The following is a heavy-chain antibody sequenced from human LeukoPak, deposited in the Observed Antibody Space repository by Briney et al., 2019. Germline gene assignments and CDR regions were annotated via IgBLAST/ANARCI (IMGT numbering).Heavy chain of an antibody. CDR1: GFTFSSYE. D-gene: IGHD3-10*02. J-gene: IGHJ6*04. CDR2: ISSSGSTI. V-gene: IGHV3-48*03. CDR3: AELGITMIGGV. Sequence: GGSLRLSCAASGFTFSSYEMNWVRQAPGKGLERVSYISSSGSTIYYADSVKDRFTISRDNAKNSLYLQMNSLRAADTAVYYCAELGITMIGGVWGKGTTVTISS.